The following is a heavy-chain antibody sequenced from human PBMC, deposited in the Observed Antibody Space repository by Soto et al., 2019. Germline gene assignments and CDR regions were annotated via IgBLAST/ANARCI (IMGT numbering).Heavy chain of an antibody. CDR1: GGSISSGDYY. Sequence: QVQLQESGPGLVKPSQTLSLTCTVSGGSISSGDYYWSWIRQPPGKGLEWIGYIDYSGSTYYNPYLKSRVTISVDTSKNQFSLKLSSVTAADTAVYYCARDVSWSGQQIPLWGQGTLVTVSS. CDR2: IDYSGST. J-gene: IGHJ4*02. D-gene: IGHD3-3*01. V-gene: IGHV4-30-4*01. CDR3: ARDVSWSGQQIPL.